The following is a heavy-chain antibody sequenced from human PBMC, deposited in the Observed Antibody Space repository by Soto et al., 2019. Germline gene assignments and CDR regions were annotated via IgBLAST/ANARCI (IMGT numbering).Heavy chain of an antibody. V-gene: IGHV1-69*01. CDR1: GDSFSSSA. D-gene: IGHD3-22*01. CDR2: IIPLFAAP. CDR3: AILTTSGYYPPFDD. J-gene: IGHJ4*02. Sequence: QVQLVQSGAEVKKPGSSVKVSCKASGDSFSSSAITWVRQAPGQGLEWMGGIIPLFAAPHYAHRFQDRVTITADESTNTAYMELSSLRSEDTAVYYCAILTTSGYYPPFDDWGQGTLVTVSS.